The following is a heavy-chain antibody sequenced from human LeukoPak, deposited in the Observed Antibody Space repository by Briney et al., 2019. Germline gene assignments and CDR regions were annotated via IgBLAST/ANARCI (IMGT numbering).Heavy chain of an antibody. CDR2: FDPEDGET. Sequence: GASVKVSCKVSGYTLTELSMHWVRQAPGKGLEWMGGFDPEDGETIYAQKFQGRVTMTEDTSTDTAYMELSSLRSEDTAVYYCATFDYDQGRNWFDPWGQGTLVTVSS. V-gene: IGHV1-24*01. D-gene: IGHD3-22*01. CDR1: GYTLTELS. J-gene: IGHJ5*02. CDR3: ATFDYDQGRNWFDP.